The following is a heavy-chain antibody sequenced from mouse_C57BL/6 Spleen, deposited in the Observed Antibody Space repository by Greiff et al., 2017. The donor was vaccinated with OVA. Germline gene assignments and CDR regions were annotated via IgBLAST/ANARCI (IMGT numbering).Heavy chain of an antibody. V-gene: IGHV3-6*01. CDR1: GYSITSGYY. J-gene: IGHJ2*01. CDR3: ASYDGCPPYCDY. Sequence: EVQLQQSGPGLVKPSQSLTLTCSVTGYSITSGYYWNWIRQSPGNKLEWMGYIRYDGSNNYNPPLKKLISITLVTSKTQFFLKLKSVTTEDTATYYCASYDGCPPYCDYWGQGTTLTVSS. CDR2: IRYDGSN. D-gene: IGHD2-3*01.